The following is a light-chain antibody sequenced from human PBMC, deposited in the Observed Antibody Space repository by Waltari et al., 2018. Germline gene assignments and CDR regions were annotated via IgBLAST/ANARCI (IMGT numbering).Light chain of an antibody. CDR1: SGDIGRYNY. V-gene: IGLV2-14*03. J-gene: IGLJ2*01. CDR2: DVS. CDR3: SSYTSSSPLVV. Sequence: QSVLTQPASVSGSPGQSITISCTGTSGDIGRYNYVSWYQQHPGKVPKLMIHDVSERPSGVSDRFSGSKSGNTASLTISGLQAEDEADYYFSSYTSSSPLVVFGGGTKLTVL.